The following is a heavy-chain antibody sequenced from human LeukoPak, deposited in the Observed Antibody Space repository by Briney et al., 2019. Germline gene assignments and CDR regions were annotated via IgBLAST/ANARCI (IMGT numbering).Heavy chain of an antibody. D-gene: IGHD2-21*02. V-gene: IGHV3-15*01. CDR1: GFTFSNAW. J-gene: IGHJ4*02. Sequence: GGSLRLSCAASGFTFSNAWMSWVRQAPGKGLEWIGRIKSKTDGGTADYPAPVKGRFTISRDNSKNTLYLQMNSLRAEDTAVYYCARDSIVVVTADSVDYWGQGTLVTVSS. CDR3: ARDSIVVVTADSVDY. CDR2: IKSKTDGGTA.